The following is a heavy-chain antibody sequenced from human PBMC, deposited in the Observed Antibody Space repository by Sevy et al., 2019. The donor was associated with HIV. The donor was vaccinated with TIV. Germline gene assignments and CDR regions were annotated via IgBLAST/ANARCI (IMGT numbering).Heavy chain of an antibody. CDR2: IRNKADIYTT. Sequence: GGSLRLSCAASGFTFSDHYMEWVRQAPGKGLEWVGRIRNKADIYTTKYAASVKGRFTISRDDSKNSLFLLMNSLKTEDTAVYYCATHAGIAAAGRVFDYWGQGTLVTVSS. CDR1: GFTFSDHY. CDR3: ATHAGIAAAGRVFDY. D-gene: IGHD6-13*01. V-gene: IGHV3-72*01. J-gene: IGHJ4*02.